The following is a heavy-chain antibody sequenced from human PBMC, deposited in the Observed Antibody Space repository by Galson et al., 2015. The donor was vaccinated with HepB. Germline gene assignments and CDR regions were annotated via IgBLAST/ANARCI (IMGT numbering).Heavy chain of an antibody. V-gene: IGHV3-30*18. D-gene: IGHD3-10*01. CDR2: ISYDGNKK. J-gene: IGHJ6*02. CDR3: AKEGSPYYYYSGMDV. CDR1: GITFNNPA. Sequence: SLRLSCAASGITFNNPAIHWVRQAPGKGLEWVALISYDGNKKYYADSVKGRFTISRDNSKNTLYLQMNSLRAEDAAVYYCAKEGSPYYYYSGMDVWGQGTTVTVSS.